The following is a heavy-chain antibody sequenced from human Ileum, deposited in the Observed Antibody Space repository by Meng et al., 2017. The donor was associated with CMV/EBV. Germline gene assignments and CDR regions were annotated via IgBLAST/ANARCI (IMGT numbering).Heavy chain of an antibody. J-gene: IGHJ5*02. CDR3: AREYRLEYSRRGLCSSTNCPYWFDP. V-gene: IGHV4-59*01. Sequence: WTWIRQPPGKGLEWVGYISYSGSTNYNPSLKSRVTISVDTSKNQFSLKLSSVTAADTAVYYCAREYRLEYSRRGLCSSTNCPYWFDPWGQGTLVTVSS. D-gene: IGHD2-2*01. CDR2: ISYSGST.